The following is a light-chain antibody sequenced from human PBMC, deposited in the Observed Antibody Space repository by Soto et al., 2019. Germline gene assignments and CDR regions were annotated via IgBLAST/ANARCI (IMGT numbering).Light chain of an antibody. J-gene: IGKJ5*01. CDR1: QSITNNY. Sequence: IVLTQSPGTLSLSPGERATLSCRASQSITNNYLAWYQQKPGRAHRLLIYGASSRATGIPDRFSGSGSGTDFTLTISRLEPEDFATYYCQHFKSFPITFGQGTRLEIK. CDR3: QHFKSFPIT. V-gene: IGKV3-20*01. CDR2: GAS.